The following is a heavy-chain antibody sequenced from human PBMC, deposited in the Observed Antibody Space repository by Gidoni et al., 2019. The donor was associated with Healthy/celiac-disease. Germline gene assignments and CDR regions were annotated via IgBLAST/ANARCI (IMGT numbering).Heavy chain of an antibody. CDR2: INHSGST. CDR1: GGSFSGYY. V-gene: IGHV4-34*01. J-gene: IGHJ4*02. D-gene: IGHD5-12*01. CDR3: ARFRRGPDKIVATIWGFDY. Sequence: QVQLQQWGAGLLKPSETLSLTCAVYGGSFSGYYWSWIRQPPGKGLEWIGEINHSGSTNYNPSLKSRVTISVDTSKNQFSLKLSSVTAADTAVYYCARFRRGPDKIVATIWGFDYWGQGTLVTVSS.